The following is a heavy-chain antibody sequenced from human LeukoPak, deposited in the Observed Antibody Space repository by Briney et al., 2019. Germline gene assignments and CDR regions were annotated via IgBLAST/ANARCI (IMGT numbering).Heavy chain of an antibody. V-gene: IGHV3-74*01. J-gene: IGHJ4*02. CDR2: INSDGSST. CDR3: AREKYSSSSGAPVNY. Sequence: HPGGSLRLSCAASGLTFSSYWMHWVRQAPGKGLVWVSRINSDGSSTSYADSVKGRFTISRDNAKNTLYLQMNSLRAEDTAVYYCAREKYSSSSGAPVNYWGQGTLVTVSS. CDR1: GLTFSSYW. D-gene: IGHD6-6*01.